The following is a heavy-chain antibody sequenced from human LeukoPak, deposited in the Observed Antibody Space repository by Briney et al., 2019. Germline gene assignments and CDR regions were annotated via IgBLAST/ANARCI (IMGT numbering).Heavy chain of an antibody. CDR1: GYTFTGYY. J-gene: IGHJ5*02. V-gene: IGHV1-2*02. D-gene: IGHD6-13*01. CDR3: ARDVGITVADSFDP. Sequence: ASVKVSCKASGYTFTGYYMHWVRQAPGQGLEWMGWINPNSGGTNYAQKFQGRVTMTTDTSTSTVYMEVRGLRSDDTAMYYCARDVGITVADSFDPWGQGTLVTVSS. CDR2: INPNSGGT.